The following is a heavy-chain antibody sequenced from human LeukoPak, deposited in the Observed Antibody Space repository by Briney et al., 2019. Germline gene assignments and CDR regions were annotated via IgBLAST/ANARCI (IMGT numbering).Heavy chain of an antibody. CDR3: TTGIRGD. Sequence: GGSLRLSCAASRFTFSTYAMNWVRQAPGEGLDWVGRIASKTDGGATDYAAPVKGRFTISRDDSKNTLNLQMNSLKTEDTAVYYCTTGIRGDWGQGTLVTVSS. D-gene: IGHD3-10*01. CDR1: RFTFSTYA. CDR2: IASKTDGGAT. J-gene: IGHJ4*02. V-gene: IGHV3-15*04.